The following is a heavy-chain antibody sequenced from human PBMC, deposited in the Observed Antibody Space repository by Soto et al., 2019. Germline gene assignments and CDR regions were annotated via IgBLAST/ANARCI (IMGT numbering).Heavy chain of an antibody. Sequence: QITLKESSPTMVKPTHTLTLTCTFSGFSLRSTKVGVGWIQQPPGKAMKWLAFIYGDGDERYSPSLKTRLTITKDTPKNQWSLRITDMEPKDTDKYYCAQRMRQDDSTGSGNYVHWGQGTLVTVSS. V-gene: IGHV2-5*02. D-gene: IGHD3-10*01. J-gene: IGHJ1*01. CDR1: GFSLRSTKVG. CDR3: AQRMRQDDSTGSGNYVH. CDR2: IYGDGDE.